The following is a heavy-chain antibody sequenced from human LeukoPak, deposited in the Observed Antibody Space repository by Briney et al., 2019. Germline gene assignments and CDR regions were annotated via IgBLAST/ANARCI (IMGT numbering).Heavy chain of an antibody. CDR3: ARGAPPDY. J-gene: IGHJ4*02. CDR2: ISYDGSNK. Sequence: GGSLRLSCAASGFSFSDYAMYWVRQAPGKGLEWVAVISYDGSNKYYADSVKGRFTISRDNSRTFLYLQMDSLRLKDTAVYYCARGAPPDYWGQGTLVTVSS. V-gene: IGHV3-30-3*01. CDR1: GFSFSDYA.